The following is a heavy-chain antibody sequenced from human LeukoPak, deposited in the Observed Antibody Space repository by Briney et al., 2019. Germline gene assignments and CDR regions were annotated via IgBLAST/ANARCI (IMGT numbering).Heavy chain of an antibody. CDR2: ISSISTYT. CDR1: GFTFSDYY. V-gene: IGHV3-11*03. Sequence: GGSLRLSCATSGFTFSDYYMSWIRQAPGKGLEWVSYISSISTYTNYADSVKGRFTISRDNAKKSLYLQMNSLRAEDTAVYYCAKIGSSSFFDYWGQGTLVTVSS. D-gene: IGHD6-6*01. CDR3: AKIGSSSFFDY. J-gene: IGHJ4*02.